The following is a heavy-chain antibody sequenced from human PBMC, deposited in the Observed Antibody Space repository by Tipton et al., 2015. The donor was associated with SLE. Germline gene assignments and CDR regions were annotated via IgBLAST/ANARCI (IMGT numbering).Heavy chain of an antibody. CDR1: GGSISSGSYY. J-gene: IGHJ4*02. V-gene: IGHV4-61*02. Sequence: TLSLTCTVSGGSISSGSYYWSWIRQPAGKGLEWIGRIYTSGSTNYNPSLKSRVTISVDTSKNQFSLKLSSVTAADTALYYCAIEGKGAAGTPPFDYWGQGTLVTVSS. CDR3: AIEGKGAAGTPPFDY. CDR2: IYTSGST. D-gene: IGHD6-13*01.